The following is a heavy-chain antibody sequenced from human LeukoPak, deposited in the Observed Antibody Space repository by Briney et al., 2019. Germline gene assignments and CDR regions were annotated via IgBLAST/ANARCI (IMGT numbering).Heavy chain of an antibody. J-gene: IGHJ5*02. V-gene: IGHV3-23*01. Sequence: GGSLRLSCAASGFTVSSYAMSWVRQAPGKGLEWVSAISGSGGSTYYADSVKGRFTISRDNSKNTLYLQMNSLRAEDTAVYYCAKDRSYYDILTGSPIGPGWFDPWGQGTLVTVSS. D-gene: IGHD3-9*01. CDR3: AKDRSYYDILTGSPIGPGWFDP. CDR2: ISGSGGST. CDR1: GFTVSSYA.